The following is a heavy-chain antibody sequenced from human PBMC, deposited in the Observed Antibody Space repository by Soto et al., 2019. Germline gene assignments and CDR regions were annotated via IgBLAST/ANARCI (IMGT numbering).Heavy chain of an antibody. V-gene: IGHV3-48*02. CDR1: GFTFSSYS. J-gene: IGHJ4*02. Sequence: GGSLRLSCAASGFTFSSYSMNWVRQAPGKGLEWVSYISSSSSTIYYADSVKGRFTISRDNAKNSLYLQMNSLRDEDTAVYYCARDLYYYDSSGYWGYWGQGTLVTVSS. CDR3: ARDLYYYDSSGYWGY. CDR2: ISSSSSTI. D-gene: IGHD3-22*01.